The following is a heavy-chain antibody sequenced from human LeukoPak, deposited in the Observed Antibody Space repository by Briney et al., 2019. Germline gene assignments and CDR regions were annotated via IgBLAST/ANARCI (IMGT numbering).Heavy chain of an antibody. D-gene: IGHD5-18*01. J-gene: IGHJ4*02. Sequence: SETLSLTCTVSGGSISSYHWSWIRQPAGKGLEWIGRIYTSGSTEYDPSLKSRVTMSVDTSKNQFSLKLSSVTAADTAVYYCAGGGNNYGLPFDYWGQGTLVTVSS. CDR1: GGSISSYH. V-gene: IGHV4-4*07. CDR3: AGGGNNYGLPFDY. CDR2: IYTSGST.